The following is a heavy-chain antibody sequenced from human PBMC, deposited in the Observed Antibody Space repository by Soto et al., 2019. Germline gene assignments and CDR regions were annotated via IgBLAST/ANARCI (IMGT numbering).Heavy chain of an antibody. J-gene: IGHJ4*02. CDR2: ISRSGTIT. D-gene: IGHD6-19*01. V-gene: IGHV3-11*01. CDR3: ARDRLEARWLGLAY. CDR1: GFSFSDHY. Sequence: QVQLVESGGGLVKPGGSLRLSCAASGFSFSDHYMSWVRQAPGKGLEWVSYISRSGTITYYADSVKGRFTISRDNAQNSLYLQMNSLRAEDTAVYYCARDRLEARWLGLAYWGQGTLVTVSS.